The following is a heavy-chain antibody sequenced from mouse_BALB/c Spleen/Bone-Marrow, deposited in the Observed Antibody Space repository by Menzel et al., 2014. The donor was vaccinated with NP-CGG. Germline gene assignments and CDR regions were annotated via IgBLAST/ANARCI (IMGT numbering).Heavy chain of an antibody. V-gene: IGHV1S56*01. Sequence: QVHVKQSGPELVKPGASVMISCKASGYTFTSYYIHWVKQRPGQGLEWIGWIYPGNVNTKYNEKFKGKATLTADKSSSTAYMQLSSLTSEDSAVYFCARDYGSSVFAYWGQGTLVTVSA. D-gene: IGHD1-1*01. CDR1: GYTFTSYY. CDR3: ARDYGSSVFAY. J-gene: IGHJ3*01. CDR2: IYPGNVNT.